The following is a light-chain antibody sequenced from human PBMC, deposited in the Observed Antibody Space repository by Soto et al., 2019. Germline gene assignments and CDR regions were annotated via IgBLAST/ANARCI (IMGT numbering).Light chain of an antibody. CDR3: QQYDSSTMT. V-gene: IGKV3-20*01. CDR2: DXS. J-gene: IGKJ1*01. Sequence: VRTQAPATLPLSRGDGVSLHXRGSQGIVVTLAWYPHRAGXTPRXXXDDXSTRATGIPDRLSGSGSGTDFTPPISRMEPEDSAAYYCQQYDSSTMTFGQGTKVDI. CDR1: QGIVVT.